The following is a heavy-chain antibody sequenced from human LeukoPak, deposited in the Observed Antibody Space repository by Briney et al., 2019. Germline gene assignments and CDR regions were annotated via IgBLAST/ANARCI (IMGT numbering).Heavy chain of an antibody. V-gene: IGHV4-4*02. J-gene: IGHJ6*03. CDR2: IYHSGST. D-gene: IGHD3-16*01. CDR1: GGSISSSNW. CDR3: ARETSQKGAHYMDV. Sequence: SETLSLTCAVSGGSISSSNWWSWVRQPPGKGLEWIGEIYHSGSTNYNPSLKSRVTISVDTSKNQFSLKLSSVTAADTAVYYCARETSQKGAHYMDVWGKGTTVTIS.